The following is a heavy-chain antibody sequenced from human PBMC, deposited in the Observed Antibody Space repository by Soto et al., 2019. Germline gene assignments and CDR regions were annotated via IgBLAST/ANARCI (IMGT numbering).Heavy chain of an antibody. CDR1: GFTFKTYW. Sequence: GGSLRLSCAASGFTFKTYWMSWVRQAPGKGLEWVDSIKQDGSETYYVDSVKGRFSISRDNAKNPLYLQMKSLRDEDAAGFYCARDKDPIAFWSGYANSGHVTLVT. J-gene: IGHJ4*01. V-gene: IGHV3-7*03. CDR3: ARDKDPIAFWSGYAN. D-gene: IGHD3-3*01. CDR2: IKQDGSET.